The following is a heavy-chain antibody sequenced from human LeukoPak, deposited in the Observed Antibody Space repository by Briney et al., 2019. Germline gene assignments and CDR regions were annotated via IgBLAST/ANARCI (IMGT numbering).Heavy chain of an antibody. J-gene: IGHJ4*02. V-gene: IGHV3-23*01. CDR3: GRDLDWGAFDH. D-gene: IGHD3-9*01. CDR2: IVGSGGTT. Sequence: GGSLRLSCAASGFTFSTYGMDWVRQAPGKGLEWVSGIVGSGGTTYYADSVRGRFTISRDNSKNALYLQMNSLRAEDTAVYYCGRDLDWGAFDHWGQGTLVTVSS. CDR1: GFTFSTYG.